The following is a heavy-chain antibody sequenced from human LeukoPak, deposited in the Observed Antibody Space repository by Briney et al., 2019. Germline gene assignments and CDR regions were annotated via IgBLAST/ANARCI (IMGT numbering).Heavy chain of an antibody. CDR2: IKLDGSEK. J-gene: IGHJ4*02. CDR3: AKESGKFDY. V-gene: IGHV3-7*04. Sequence: GGSLRLSCVVSGFTFSKYWMTWVRQAPGKGLEWVANIKLDGSEKYYVDSVKDRFTISRDNSKNSLYLQMNSLRSEDTAMYYCAKESGKFDYWGQGTLVAVSS. CDR1: GFTFSKYW.